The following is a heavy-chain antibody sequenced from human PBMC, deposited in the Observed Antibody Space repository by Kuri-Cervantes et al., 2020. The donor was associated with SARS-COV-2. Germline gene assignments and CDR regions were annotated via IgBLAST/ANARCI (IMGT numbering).Heavy chain of an antibody. Sequence: GGPLRLSCAASGFTFSSYSMNWVRQAPGKGLEWVSYISSSSSTIYYADSVKGRFTISRDNAKNSLYLQMNSLRDEDTAVYYCAREGVREIYYYYYYGMDVWGQGTTVTVSS. V-gene: IGHV3-48*02. D-gene: IGHD2-8*01. CDR3: AREGVREIYYYYYYGMDV. CDR1: GFTFSSYS. CDR2: ISSSSSTI. J-gene: IGHJ6*02.